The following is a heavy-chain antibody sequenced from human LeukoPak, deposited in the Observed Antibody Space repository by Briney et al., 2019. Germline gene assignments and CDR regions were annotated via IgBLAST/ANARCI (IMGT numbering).Heavy chain of an antibody. CDR1: GGSISSSSYY. D-gene: IGHD3-22*01. J-gene: IGHJ4*02. CDR3: ARHRDVSSGYSIDY. Sequence: SETLSLTCTVSGGSISSSSYYWGWIRQPPGKGLEWIGSIYYSGSTYYSPSLKSRVAISVDTSKNQFSLKLSSVTAADTAVYYCARHRDVSSGYSIDYWGQGTLVTVSS. V-gene: IGHV4-39*01. CDR2: IYYSGST.